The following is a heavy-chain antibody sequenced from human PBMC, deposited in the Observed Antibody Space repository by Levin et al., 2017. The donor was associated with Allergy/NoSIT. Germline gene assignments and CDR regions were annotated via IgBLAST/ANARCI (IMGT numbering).Heavy chain of an antibody. J-gene: IGHJ4*02. CDR1: GYTFTSYY. V-gene: IGHV1-46*01. CDR2: INPSGGST. Sequence: ASVKVSCKASGYTFTSYYMHWVRQAPGQGLEWMGIINPSGGSTSYAQKFQGRVTMTRDTSTSTVYMELSSLRSEDTAVYYCARVLDYDYIWGSYRYTLGYWGQGTLVTVSS. CDR3: ARVLDYDYIWGSYRYTLGY. D-gene: IGHD3-16*02.